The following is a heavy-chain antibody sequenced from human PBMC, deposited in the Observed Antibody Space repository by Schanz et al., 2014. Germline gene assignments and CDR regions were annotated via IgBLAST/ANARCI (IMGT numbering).Heavy chain of an antibody. D-gene: IGHD2-2*02. CDR2: ISPYNGNT. J-gene: IGHJ6*03. CDR3: AGTYCSSTSCYTGYYYMDV. CDR1: GYTFTSYG. V-gene: IGHV1-18*01. Sequence: QVQLVQSGAEVKKPGASVKVSCKASGYTFTSYGISWVRQAPGQGLEWMGWISPYNGNTNYARKLQGRVTMTADTSTSTAYMDLRSLRSDDTAVYYCAGTYCSSTSCYTGYYYMDVWGKGTTVTVSS.